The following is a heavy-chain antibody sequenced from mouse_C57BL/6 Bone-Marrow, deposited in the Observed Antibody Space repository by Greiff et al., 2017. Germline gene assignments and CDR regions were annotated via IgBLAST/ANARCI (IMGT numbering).Heavy chain of an antibody. CDR2: ISYSGST. CDR3: ARVITTVVDWYFDV. J-gene: IGHJ1*03. V-gene: IGHV3-8*01. CDR1: GYSITSDY. D-gene: IGHD1-1*01. Sequence: VQLKQSGPGLAKPSQTLSLTCSVTGYSITSDYWNWIRKFPGNKLEYMGYISYSGSTYYNPSLKSRISITRDTSKNQYYLQLNSVTTEDTATYXCARVITTVVDWYFDVWGTGTTVTVSS.